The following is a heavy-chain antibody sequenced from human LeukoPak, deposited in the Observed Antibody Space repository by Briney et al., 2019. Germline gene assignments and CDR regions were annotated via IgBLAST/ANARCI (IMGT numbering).Heavy chain of an antibody. V-gene: IGHV3-66*02. Sequence: GGSLRLSCAASGFTVSSNYMSWVRQAPGKGLEWVSVIHSGGSTYYADSVKGRFTISRDNSKNTLYLQMNSLRAEDTAVYYCARDRDTMVRGVAAGYYYGMDVWGQGTTVTVSS. J-gene: IGHJ6*02. CDR3: ARDRDTMVRGVAAGYYYGMDV. CDR2: IHSGGST. CDR1: GFTVSSNY. D-gene: IGHD3-10*01.